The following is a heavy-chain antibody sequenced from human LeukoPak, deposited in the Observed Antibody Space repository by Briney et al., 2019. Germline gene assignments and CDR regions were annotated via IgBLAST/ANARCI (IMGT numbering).Heavy chain of an antibody. CDR1: GGTFSGYA. V-gene: IGHV1-69*13. Sequence: VKVSCKASGGTFSGYAISRVRQAPGQGIEWMGGLIPLFGTTNCTRRFQGRITISTDESTTTAYMELSGLTFEDTAVYYCAGGDPFNYYMDVWGRGTTVSV. J-gene: IGHJ6*03. D-gene: IGHD4-17*01. CDR2: LIPLFGTT. CDR3: AGGDPFNYYMDV.